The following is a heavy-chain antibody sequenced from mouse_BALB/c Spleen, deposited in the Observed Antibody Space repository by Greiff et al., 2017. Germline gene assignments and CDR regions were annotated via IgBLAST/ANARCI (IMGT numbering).Heavy chain of an antibody. CDR1: GFTFSDYY. CDR3: ARGGSVFDY. V-gene: IGHV5-4*02. CDR2: ISDGGSYT. Sequence: EVQVVESGGGLVKPGGSLKLSCAASGFTFSDYYMYWVRQTPEKRLEWVATISDGGSYTYYPDSVKGRFTISRDNAKNNLYLQMSSLKSEDTAMYYCARGGSVFDYWGQGTTLTVSS. D-gene: IGHD1-1*01. J-gene: IGHJ2*01.